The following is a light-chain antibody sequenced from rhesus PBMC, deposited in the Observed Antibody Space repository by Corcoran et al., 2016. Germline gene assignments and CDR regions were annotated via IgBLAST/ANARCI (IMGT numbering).Light chain of an antibody. CDR2: GAS. CDR1: QSVSSS. J-gene: IGKJ4*01. CDR3: QQDYSWPLT. V-gene: IGKV3-42*01. Sequence: EIVMTQSPATLSLSPGERATLSCRASQSVSSSLAWYQQKPGQAPKLRIYGASSRATGIPDRFSGSGSGTEFTLTISSLEPEDVGVYYCQQDYSWPLTFGGGTKVELK.